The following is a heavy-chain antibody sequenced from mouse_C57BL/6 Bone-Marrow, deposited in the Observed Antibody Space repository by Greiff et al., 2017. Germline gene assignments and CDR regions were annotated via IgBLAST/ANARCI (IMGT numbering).Heavy chain of an antibody. Sequence: VQLKQSGAELAKPGASVKLSCKASGYTFTSYWMHWVKQRPGQGLEWIGYINPSSGYTKYNQKFKDKATLTADTSSSTAYMQLSSLTYEDSAVYYCASEEYYGSSFYDNAMDFWGQGTSVTVSS. J-gene: IGHJ4*01. D-gene: IGHD1-1*01. CDR2: INPSSGYT. CDR3: ASEEYYGSSFYDNAMDF. V-gene: IGHV1-7*01. CDR1: GYTFTSYW.